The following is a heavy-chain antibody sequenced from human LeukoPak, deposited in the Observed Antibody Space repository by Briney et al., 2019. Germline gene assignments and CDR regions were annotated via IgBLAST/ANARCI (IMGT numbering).Heavy chain of an antibody. CDR1: GGTFSSYA. CDR2: IIPISGTA. D-gene: IGHD2-2*01. CDR3: ARGGLSRYCSSTSCYHEWGYYFDY. Sequence: GSSVKVSCKASGGTFSSYAISWVRQAPGQGLEWMGGIIPISGTANYAQKFQGRVTITADESTSTAYMELSSLRSEDTAVYYCARGGLSRYCSSTSCYHEWGYYFDYWGQGTLVTVSS. V-gene: IGHV1-69*01. J-gene: IGHJ4*02.